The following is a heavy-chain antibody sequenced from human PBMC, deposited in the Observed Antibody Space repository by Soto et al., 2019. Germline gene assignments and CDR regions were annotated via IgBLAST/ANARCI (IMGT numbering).Heavy chain of an antibody. Sequence: QVQLVQSGAEVKKPGASVKVSCKASGYTFTSYYMHWVRQAPGQGLAWMGIINPSGGSTSYAQKCQGRVTMTRDTPTSTVYMELSSLRYEDTAVYYCARVRRLVGATPDDAFDIWGQGTMVAVSS. V-gene: IGHV1-46*01. CDR1: GYTFTSYY. CDR2: INPSGGST. D-gene: IGHD1-26*01. CDR3: ARVRRLVGATPDDAFDI. J-gene: IGHJ3*02.